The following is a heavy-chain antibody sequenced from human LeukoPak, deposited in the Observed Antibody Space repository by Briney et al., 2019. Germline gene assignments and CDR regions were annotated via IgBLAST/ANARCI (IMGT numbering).Heavy chain of an antibody. J-gene: IGHJ4*02. CDR3: ARADLSRDGYNYWDFDY. CDR1: GFTFSSYS. V-gene: IGHV3-21*01. Sequence: PGGSLRLSCAASGFTFSSYSMNWVRQAPGKGLEWVSSISSSSSYIYYADSVKGRFTISRGNAKNSLYLQMNSLRAEDTAVYYCARADLSRDGYNYWDFDYWGQGTLVTVSS. D-gene: IGHD5-24*01. CDR2: ISSSSSYI.